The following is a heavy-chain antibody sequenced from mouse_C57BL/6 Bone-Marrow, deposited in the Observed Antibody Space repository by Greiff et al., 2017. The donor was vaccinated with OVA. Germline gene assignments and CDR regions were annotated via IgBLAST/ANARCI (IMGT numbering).Heavy chain of an antibody. Sequence: VHVKQSGPELVKPGASVKISCKASGYSFTDYNMNWVKQSNGKSLEWIGVINPNYGTTSYNQKFKGKATLTVDQSSSTAYMQLNSLTSEDSAVYYCANGSSSAWFAYWGQGTLVTVSA. V-gene: IGHV1-39*01. CDR3: ANGSSSAWFAY. D-gene: IGHD1-1*01. CDR1: GYSFTDYN. J-gene: IGHJ3*01. CDR2: INPNYGTT.